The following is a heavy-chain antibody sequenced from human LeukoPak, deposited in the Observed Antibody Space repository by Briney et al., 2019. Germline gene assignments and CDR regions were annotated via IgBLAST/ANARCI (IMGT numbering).Heavy chain of an antibody. CDR2: MNPNSGNT. D-gene: IGHD3-10*01. Sequence: ASVKVSCKASGYTFTSYGINWVRQAPGHRLEWMGWMNPNSGNTGYAQKFQCRVTMTRNTSISTAYMELSSLRSEDTAVYYCARGTYYYGSGSSNWFDPWGQGTLVTVSS. V-gene: IGHV1-8*02. J-gene: IGHJ5*02. CDR1: GYTFTSYG. CDR3: ARGTYYYGSGSSNWFDP.